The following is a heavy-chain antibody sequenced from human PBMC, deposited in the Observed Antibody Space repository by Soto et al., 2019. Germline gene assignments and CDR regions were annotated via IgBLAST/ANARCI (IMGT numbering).Heavy chain of an antibody. CDR2: IIPIFGTA. D-gene: IGHD6-13*01. J-gene: IGHJ4*02. V-gene: IGHV1-69*01. Sequence: QVQLVQSGAEVKKPGSSLKVSCKASGGTFSSYAISWVRQATGKGLEWMGGIIPIFGTAKYAQKFQGRVTITADDSTSTAYMELSSLRAEDTAVYYCVSFGRSCYWFDYWGQGTLVTVSS. CDR1: GGTFSSYA. CDR3: VSFGRSCYWFDY.